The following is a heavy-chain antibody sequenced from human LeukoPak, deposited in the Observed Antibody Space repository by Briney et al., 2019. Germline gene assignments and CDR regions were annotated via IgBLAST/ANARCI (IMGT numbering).Heavy chain of an antibody. V-gene: IGHV3-30*03. J-gene: IGHJ3*02. CDR2: ISYGGNNQ. D-gene: IGHD4-11*01. CDR3: ARGQHRVTYSDDAFDI. Sequence: PGGSLRLSCAASGFTFSSYWMHWVRQAPGKGLEWVAVISYGGNNQYYGDSVKGRFTISRDNSKNALYPQMNSLRTEDTALYYCARGQHRVTYSDDAFDIWGQGTMVTVPS. CDR1: GFTFSSYW.